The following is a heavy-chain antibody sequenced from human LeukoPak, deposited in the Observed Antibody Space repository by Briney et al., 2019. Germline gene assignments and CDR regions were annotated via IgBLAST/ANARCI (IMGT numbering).Heavy chain of an antibody. CDR2: IYYSGST. J-gene: IGHJ4*02. CDR3: ARLGPYYYDSSGYHYPYFDY. V-gene: IGHV4-59*08. D-gene: IGHD3-22*01. Sequence: SETLSLTCTVSGGSISSYYWSWIRQPPGKGLEWIGYIYYSGSTNYNPSLKSRVTISVDTSKNQFSLKLSSVTAADTAVYYCARLGPYYYDSSGYHYPYFDYWGQGTLVTVSS. CDR1: GGSISSYY.